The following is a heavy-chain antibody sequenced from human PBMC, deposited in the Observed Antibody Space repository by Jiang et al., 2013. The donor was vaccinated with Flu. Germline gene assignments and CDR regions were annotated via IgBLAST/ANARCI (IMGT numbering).Heavy chain of an antibody. D-gene: IGHD1-1*01. Sequence: GAEVKKPGSSVKVSCKASGGTFSSYAISWVRQAPGQGLGWMGGIIPIFGTANYAQKFQGRVTITADESTSTAYMELSSLRSEDTAVYYCARDRVQTSRWHYFDYWGQGTLVTVSS. CDR2: IIPIFGTA. V-gene: IGHV1-69*01. CDR1: GGTFSSYA. J-gene: IGHJ4*02. CDR3: ARDRVQTSRWHYFDY.